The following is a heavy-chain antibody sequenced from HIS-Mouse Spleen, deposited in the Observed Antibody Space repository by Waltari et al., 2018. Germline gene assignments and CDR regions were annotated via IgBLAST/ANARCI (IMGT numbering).Heavy chain of an antibody. Sequence: QVQLVQSGAEVKKPGASVKVSCRASGYTFPSYGIRWVRTAHRQGLEWMGWISAYNGNTNYAQKLQGRVTMTTDTATSTAYMELRSLRSDDTAVYYCARVRLGRTTVTTGWFDPWGQGTLVTVSS. V-gene: IGHV1-18*01. J-gene: IGHJ5*02. CDR2: ISAYNGNT. D-gene: IGHD4-17*01. CDR3: ARVRLGRTTVTTGWFDP. CDR1: GYTFPSYG.